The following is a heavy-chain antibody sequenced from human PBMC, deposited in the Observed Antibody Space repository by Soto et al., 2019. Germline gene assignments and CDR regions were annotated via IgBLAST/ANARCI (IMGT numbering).Heavy chain of an antibody. CDR2: ISNSGST. CDR3: ARSYYDLWSGSYYYYMDV. J-gene: IGHJ6*03. CDR1: GDSIRSHH. Sequence: QVQLQESGPGVVKPSETLSLTCTVSGDSIRSHHWSWIRQPPGKGLEWVGYISNSGSTNYNPSLKSRVTISVDTSKNLFSLKLSSVTAADTAVYYCARSYYDLWSGSYYYYMDVWGKGTTVTVSS. D-gene: IGHD3-3*01. V-gene: IGHV4-59*08.